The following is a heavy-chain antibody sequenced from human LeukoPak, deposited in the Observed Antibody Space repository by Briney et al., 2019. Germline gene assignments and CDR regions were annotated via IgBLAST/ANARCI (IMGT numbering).Heavy chain of an antibody. J-gene: IGHJ4*02. D-gene: IGHD3-3*02. CDR2: IIPIFGTA. Sequence: EASVNVSCKASGGTFSSYAISWVRQAPGQGLEWMGGIIPIFGTANYAQKFQGRVTITADESTSTAYMELSSLRSEDTAVYYCARVLARVYWGQGTLVTVSS. V-gene: IGHV1-69*13. CDR1: GGTFSSYA. CDR3: ARVLARVY.